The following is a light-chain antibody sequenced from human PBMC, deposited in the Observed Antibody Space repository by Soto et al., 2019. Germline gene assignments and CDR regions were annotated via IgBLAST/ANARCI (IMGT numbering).Light chain of an antibody. CDR3: SSYTSSNTGV. J-gene: IGLJ3*02. Sequence: QSALTQPASVSGSPGQSITISCTGTSSDVGGYNYVSWYQQHPGKAPKLMIYEVSDRPSGVSNRFSGSKSGNTASLTISGLQAEDEADYYCSSYTSSNTGVFGGRTKVTVL. CDR1: SSDVGGYNY. CDR2: EVS. V-gene: IGLV2-14*01.